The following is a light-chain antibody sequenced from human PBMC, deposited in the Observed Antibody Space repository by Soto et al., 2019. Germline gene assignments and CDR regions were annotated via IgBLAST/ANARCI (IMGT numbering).Light chain of an antibody. CDR1: QSVSSNY. V-gene: IGKV3-11*01. Sequence: EIVLTLSPGTLSVSPGERVTLSCRASQSVSSNYLAWYQQRPGQAPRLLIYGAFNRATGIPARFSGSGSGTDFTLTISSLEPEDFAVYYCQQRNIWPPVTFGQGTRLEIK. CDR3: QQRNIWPPVT. CDR2: GAF. J-gene: IGKJ5*01.